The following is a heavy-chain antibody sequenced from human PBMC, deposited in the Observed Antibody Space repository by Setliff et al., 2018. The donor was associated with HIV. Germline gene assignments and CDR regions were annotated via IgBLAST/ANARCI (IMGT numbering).Heavy chain of an antibody. CDR3: SRDALGYDNSGRFDL. D-gene: IGHD3-22*01. CDR2: IYTSGSA. Sequence: SETLSLTCTVSGGSISNYYWSWIRQPPGKGLEWIGYIYTSGSADYNPSLKSRVTISLATSKNHFSLKLSSVTAADTAVYYCSRDALGYDNSGRFDLWGRGTPVTVSS. V-gene: IGHV4-4*09. CDR1: GGSISNYY. J-gene: IGHJ2*01.